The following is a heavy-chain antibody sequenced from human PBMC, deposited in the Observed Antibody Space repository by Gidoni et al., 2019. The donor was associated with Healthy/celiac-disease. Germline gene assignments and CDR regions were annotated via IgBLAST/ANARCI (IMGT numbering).Heavy chain of an antibody. Sequence: QVQLVESGRGVVQPGRSLRPSCAASGFTFSSYGMHWVRQAPGKGLEWVAGIWYDGSNKYYADSVKGRFTISRDNSKNTLYLQMNSLRAEDTAVYYCARDLEQLGFDYWGQGTLVTVSS. CDR1: GFTFSSYG. CDR2: IWYDGSNK. CDR3: ARDLEQLGFDY. D-gene: IGHD6-13*01. J-gene: IGHJ4*02. V-gene: IGHV3-33*08.